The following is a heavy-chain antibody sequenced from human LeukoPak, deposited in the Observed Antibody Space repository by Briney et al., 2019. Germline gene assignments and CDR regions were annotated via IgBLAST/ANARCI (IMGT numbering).Heavy chain of an antibody. CDR1: GGSFSGYY. CDR2: INHSGST. J-gene: IGHJ4*02. Sequence: SETLSLTCAVYGGSFSGYYWSWIRQPPGKGLEWMGEINHSGSTNYNPSLKSRVTISVDTSKNQFSLKLSSVTAADTAVYYCARGRYSYGYVYHYWGQGTLVTVSS. V-gene: IGHV4-34*01. CDR3: ARGRYSYGYVYHY. D-gene: IGHD5-18*01.